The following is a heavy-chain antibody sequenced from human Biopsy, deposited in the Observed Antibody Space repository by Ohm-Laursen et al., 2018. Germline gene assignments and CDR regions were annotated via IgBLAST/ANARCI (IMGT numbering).Heavy chain of an antibody. CDR3: ARGPYGDNAGAFDV. D-gene: IGHD4/OR15-4a*01. Sequence: SDTLSLTCAVDGGSFSGYDWMWIRQPPGKGLEWVGEFSHTGTTIYNPSLKSRLTISVDKSKNHFSLRLTSVTAADTATYFCARGPYGDNAGAFDVWGQGTVVTVSS. V-gene: IGHV4-34*01. CDR2: FSHTGTT. CDR1: GGSFSGYD. J-gene: IGHJ3*01.